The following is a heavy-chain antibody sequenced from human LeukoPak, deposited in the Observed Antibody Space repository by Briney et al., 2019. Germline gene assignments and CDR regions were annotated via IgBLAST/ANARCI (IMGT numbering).Heavy chain of an antibody. D-gene: IGHD3-16*02. V-gene: IGHV1-2*02. CDR3: ARGDPYDYVWGSYRYRWQN. CDR1: GCTFTGYY. Sequence: ASVKVSCQASGCTFTGYYMHWVRQAPGQGLEWMGWINPNSGGTNYAQKFQGRVTITADKSTSTAYMELSSLRSEDTAVYYCARGDPYDYVWGSYRYRWQNWGQGTLVTVSS. J-gene: IGHJ4*02. CDR2: INPNSGGT.